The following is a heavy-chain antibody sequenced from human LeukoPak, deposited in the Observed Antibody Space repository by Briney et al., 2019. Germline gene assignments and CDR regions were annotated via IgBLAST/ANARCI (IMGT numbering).Heavy chain of an antibody. J-gene: IGHJ5*02. CDR1: GGSFSGYY. D-gene: IGHD3-10*01. CDR2: INHSGST. Sequence: SETLSLTCAVYGGSFSGYYWSWIRQPPGKGLEWIGEINHSGSTNYNPSLKSRVTISVDTSKNQFSLKLSSVTAADTAVYYCARGGVRYYNWFDPWGQGILVTVSS. V-gene: IGHV4-34*01. CDR3: ARGGVRYYNWFDP.